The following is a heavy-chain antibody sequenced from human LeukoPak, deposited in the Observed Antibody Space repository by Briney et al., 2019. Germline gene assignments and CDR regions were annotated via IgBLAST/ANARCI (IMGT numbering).Heavy chain of an antibody. D-gene: IGHD3-10*01. CDR3: ARGPAWFGESYFDY. V-gene: IGHV4-30-2*01. Sequence: SETLSLTCTVSGGSISSGGYYWSWIRQPPGKGLEWIGYIYHSGSTYYNPSLKSRVTISVDRSKNQFSLKLSSVTAADTAVYYCARGPAWFGESYFDYWGQGTLVTVSS. J-gene: IGHJ4*02. CDR2: IYHSGST. CDR1: GGSISSGGYY.